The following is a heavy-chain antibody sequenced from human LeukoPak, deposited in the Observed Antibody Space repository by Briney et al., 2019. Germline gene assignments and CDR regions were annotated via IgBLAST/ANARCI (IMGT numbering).Heavy chain of an antibody. D-gene: IGHD3-22*01. CDR2: INPDSGVT. V-gene: IGHV1-2*02. CDR1: GYTFTGYY. Sequence: ASVKVSCKTSGYTFTGYYIHWVRQAPGQGLEWMGWINPDSGVTKYAQRFQGRVTMTRDTSISTAYMDLSRLTYDDTAVYFCARDYFDTRGNYRPDPWGQGTLVTVSS. CDR3: ARDYFDTRGNYRPDP. J-gene: IGHJ5*02.